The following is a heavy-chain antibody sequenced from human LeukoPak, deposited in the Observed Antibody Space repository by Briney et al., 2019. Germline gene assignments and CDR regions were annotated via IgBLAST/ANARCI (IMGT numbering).Heavy chain of an antibody. D-gene: IGHD2-15*01. CDR1: GYTFTSYD. V-gene: IGHV1-8*01. Sequence: ASVKVSCTASGYTFTSYDINWVRQATGQGLEWMGWMNPNSGNTGCAQKFQGRVTMTRNTSISTAYMELSSLRSEDTAVYYCAREQYCSGGSCYWFDPWGQGTLVTVSS. J-gene: IGHJ5*02. CDR3: AREQYCSGGSCYWFDP. CDR2: MNPNSGNT.